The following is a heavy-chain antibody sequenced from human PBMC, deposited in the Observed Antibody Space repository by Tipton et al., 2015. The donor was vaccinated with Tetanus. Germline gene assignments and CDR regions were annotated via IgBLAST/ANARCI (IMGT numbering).Heavy chain of an antibody. J-gene: IGHJ2*01. CDR3: ARRRGDSSGYHYYWYFDL. Sequence: TLSLTCTVSGGSVSSGSYYWSWIRQPPGKGLEWIGYIYYSGSTNYNPSLKSRVTISVDTSKNQFSLKLSSVTAADTAVYYYARRRGDSSGYHYYWYFDLWGRGTLVTVSS. D-gene: IGHD3-22*01. CDR1: GGSVSSGSYY. CDR2: IYYSGST. V-gene: IGHV4-61*01.